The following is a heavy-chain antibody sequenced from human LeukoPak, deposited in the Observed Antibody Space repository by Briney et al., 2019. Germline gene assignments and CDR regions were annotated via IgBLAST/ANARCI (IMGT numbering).Heavy chain of an antibody. CDR3: ARDLHELELYYFDS. CDR1: GDTVSSNSAA. D-gene: IGHD1-7*01. Sequence: SQTLSLTCDISGDTVSSNSAAWSWIRQSPSRGLEWLGRTYYRSKWFNDYAMSVKGRMTINPDTSKDQFSLQLNSVTPDDTAVYYCARDLHELELYYFDSWGQGTLVIVSS. J-gene: IGHJ4*02. CDR2: TYYRSKWFN. V-gene: IGHV6-1*01.